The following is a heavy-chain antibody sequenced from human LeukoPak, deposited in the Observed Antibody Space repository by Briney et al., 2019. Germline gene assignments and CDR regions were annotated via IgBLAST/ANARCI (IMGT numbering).Heavy chain of an antibody. CDR1: GFTFSNYW. D-gene: IGHD3-9*01. J-gene: IGHJ4*02. V-gene: IGHV3-74*01. CDR2: IKSDGGT. Sequence: GGSLRLSCAGSGFTFSNYWMNWVRQAPGKGLVWVSRIKSDGGTSCADSVKGRFTISRDNAKNTLYLQMNSLRAEDTAVYYCVRDLNYWGQGTLVTVSS. CDR3: VRDLNY.